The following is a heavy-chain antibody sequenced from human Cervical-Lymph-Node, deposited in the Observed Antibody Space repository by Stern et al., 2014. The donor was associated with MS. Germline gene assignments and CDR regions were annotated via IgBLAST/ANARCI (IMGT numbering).Heavy chain of an antibody. J-gene: IGHJ4*02. CDR1: GFTVTNVW. CDR3: TTAPFSTPFDF. V-gene: IGHV3-15*01. D-gene: IGHD2-2*01. CDR2: IKGKTDGGTT. Sequence: EVQLVESGGGLVKPGGSLRLSCAASGFTVTNVWMNWVRQAPGKGLQWVCRIKGKTDGGTTDYAAPVKARFTISRDDSKNTLYLHMNSLKIEDTAVYYCTTAPFSTPFDFWGQGTPVTVSS.